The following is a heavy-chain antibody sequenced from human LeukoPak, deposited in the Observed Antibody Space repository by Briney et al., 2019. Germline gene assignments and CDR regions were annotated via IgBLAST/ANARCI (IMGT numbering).Heavy chain of an antibody. J-gene: IGHJ4*02. D-gene: IGHD2-2*01. Sequence: ASAKVSCKASGYTFTGYYMHWVRQAPGQGLEWMGWINPNSGGTNYAQKFQGRVTMTRDTSISTAYMELSRLRSDDTAVYYCARGVRYCSSTSCYGVDYWGQGTLVTVSS. CDR3: ARGVRYCSSTSCYGVDY. V-gene: IGHV1-2*02. CDR2: INPNSGGT. CDR1: GYTFTGYY.